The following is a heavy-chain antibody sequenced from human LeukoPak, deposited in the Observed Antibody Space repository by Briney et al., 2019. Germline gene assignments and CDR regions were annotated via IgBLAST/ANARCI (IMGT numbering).Heavy chain of an antibody. CDR2: IYISGST. CDR3: ASLYYDGSGDFDY. J-gene: IGHJ4*02. Sequence: SQSLSLTSTVSGGSITSYYWSWIRQPAGKGLEWIGRIYISGSTYYNPSLRRRVSMSVDTSKNQFSLKLSSVTAADTAVYYCASLYYDGSGDFDYWGQGTLVTVSS. V-gene: IGHV4-4*07. CDR1: GGSITSYY. D-gene: IGHD3-22*01.